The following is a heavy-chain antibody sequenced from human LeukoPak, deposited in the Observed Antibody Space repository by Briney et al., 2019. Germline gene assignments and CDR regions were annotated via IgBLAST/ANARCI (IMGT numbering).Heavy chain of an antibody. CDR1: GGSISSYY. D-gene: IGHD3-22*01. CDR2: IYYSGST. CDR3: ARSRYDSSGYYILEFDY. V-gene: IGHV4-59*01. Sequence: SETLSLTCTVSGGSISSYYWSWIRQPPGKGLEWIGYIYYSGSTNYNPSLKSRVIISVDTSKNQFSLKLSSVTAADTAVYYCARSRYDSSGYYILEFDYWGQGTLVTVSS. J-gene: IGHJ4*02.